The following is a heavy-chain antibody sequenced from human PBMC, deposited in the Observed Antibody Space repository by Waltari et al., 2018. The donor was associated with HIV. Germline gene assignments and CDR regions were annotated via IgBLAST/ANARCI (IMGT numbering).Heavy chain of an antibody. D-gene: IGHD3-10*01. J-gene: IGHJ3*02. Sequence: QVQLVESGGGVVQPGRSLRLSCAASGFTFSSYGMHWVRQAPGKGLEWVAVIWYDGSNKYYADSVKGRFTISRDNSKNTLYLQMNSLRAEDTAVYYCARDFYLDDAFDIWGQGTMVTVSS. CDR2: IWYDGSNK. CDR3: ARDFYLDDAFDI. V-gene: IGHV3-33*01. CDR1: GFTFSSYG.